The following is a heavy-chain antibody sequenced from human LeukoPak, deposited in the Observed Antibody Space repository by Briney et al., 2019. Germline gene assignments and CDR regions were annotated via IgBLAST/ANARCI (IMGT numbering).Heavy chain of an antibody. CDR2: IYYSGST. V-gene: IGHV4-39*07. D-gene: IGHD2/OR15-2a*01. J-gene: IGHJ4*02. CDR1: GGSITDYF. CDR3: ARDSIPPGPAYYFDY. Sequence: SETLSLTCALSGGSITDYFYNWVRQPPGKGLEWIGSIYYSGSTYYNPSLKSRVTISVDTSKNQFSLKLSSVTAADTAVYYCARDSIPPGPAYYFDYWGQGTLVTVSS.